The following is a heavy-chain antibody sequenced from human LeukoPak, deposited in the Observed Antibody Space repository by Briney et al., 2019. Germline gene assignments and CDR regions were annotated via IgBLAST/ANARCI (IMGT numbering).Heavy chain of an antibody. CDR1: GGTFSSYA. D-gene: IGHD3-22*01. V-gene: IGHV1-69*13. J-gene: IGHJ4*02. CDR3: ARVYSSGYYLYYFDY. Sequence: ASVKVSCEASGGTFSSYAISWVRQAPGQGLEWMGGIIPIFGTANYAQKFQGRVTITADESTSTAYMELSSLRSEDTAVYYCARVYSSGYYLYYFDYWGQGTLVTVSS. CDR2: IIPIFGTA.